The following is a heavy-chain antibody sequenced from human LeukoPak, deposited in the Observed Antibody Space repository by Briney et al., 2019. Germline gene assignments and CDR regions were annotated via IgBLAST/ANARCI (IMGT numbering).Heavy chain of an antibody. CDR2: IRYEGSNK. CDR1: GFSFSSYG. D-gene: IGHD3-22*01. Sequence: PGGSLRFSCAASGFSFSSYGMHWVRQAPGKGLEWLAFIRYEGSNKYYADSVKGRFTISRDNSKNTLYLQMNSLRAEDTAVYYCARDAPNYYDSSAYVPGYFDYWGQGTLVTVSS. J-gene: IGHJ4*02. V-gene: IGHV3-30*02. CDR3: ARDAPNYYDSSAYVPGYFDY.